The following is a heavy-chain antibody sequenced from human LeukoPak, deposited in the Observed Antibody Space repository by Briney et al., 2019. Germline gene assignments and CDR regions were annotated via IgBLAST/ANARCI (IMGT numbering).Heavy chain of an antibody. CDR2: INPNSGGT. V-gene: IGHV1-2*02. D-gene: IGHD1-26*01. CDR3: ASLSPRIVGATIVDY. J-gene: IGHJ4*02. CDR1: GCTFTGYY. Sequence: ASVKVSCKASGCTFTGYYMHWVRQAPGRGLEWMGWINPNSGGTNYAQKFQGRVTMTRDTSISTAYMEPSRLRSDDTAVYYCASLSPRIVGATIVDYWGQGTLVTVSS.